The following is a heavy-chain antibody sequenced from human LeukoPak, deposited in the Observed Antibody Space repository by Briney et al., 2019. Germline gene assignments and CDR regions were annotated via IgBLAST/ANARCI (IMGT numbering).Heavy chain of an antibody. V-gene: IGHV3-74*01. D-gene: IGHD1-14*01. Sequence: GGSLRLSCVASGFTFSSYWMHWVRQAPGKGLVWVSRINSDGSITTYADSVKGRVTISRDNAKNTLYLQMNSLRAEDTAVYYCARAFTAGDDYWGQGTLVTVSS. CDR1: GFTFSSYW. CDR2: INSDGSIT. CDR3: ARAFTAGDDY. J-gene: IGHJ4*02.